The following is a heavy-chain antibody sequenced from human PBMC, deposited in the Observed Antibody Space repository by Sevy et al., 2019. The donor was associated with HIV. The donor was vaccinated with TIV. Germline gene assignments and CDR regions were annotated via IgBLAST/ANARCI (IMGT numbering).Heavy chain of an antibody. CDR1: GVTISNYA. J-gene: IGHJ4*02. Sequence: GGSLRLSCATSGVTISNYAMNWVRQAPGKGLEWVSGISGSGGSTHYADSVKGRFTISRDNSKNTLYLQMNSLRAEDTAVYYCAKDSYFDNTLFDYWGQGTLVTVSS. CDR2: ISGSGGST. D-gene: IGHD3-22*01. V-gene: IGHV3-23*01. CDR3: AKDSYFDNTLFDY.